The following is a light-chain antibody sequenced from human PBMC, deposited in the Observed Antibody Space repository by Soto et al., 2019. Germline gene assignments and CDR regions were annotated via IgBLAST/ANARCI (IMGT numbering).Light chain of an antibody. CDR2: AAS. Sequence: AIQMTQYPSSLSASVGDRVTITCRASQGIRNDLGWYQQKPGKAPKLLIYAASSLQSGVPSRFSGSGSGTDFTLTISSLQPEDFATYYCQQSYRTPTFGQGTRLEI. CDR1: QGIRND. CDR3: QQSYRTPT. J-gene: IGKJ5*01. V-gene: IGKV1-6*01.